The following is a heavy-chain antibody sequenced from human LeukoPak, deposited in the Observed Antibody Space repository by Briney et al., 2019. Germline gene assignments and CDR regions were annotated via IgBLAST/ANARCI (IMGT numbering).Heavy chain of an antibody. J-gene: IGHJ6*03. CDR1: GFTFSSYW. D-gene: IGHD6-13*01. CDR3: ARERFLIATYYYYMDV. Sequence: GGSLRLSCVASGFTFSSYWMHWVRQDPRKGLVWVSRINGDGRNINYADSVRGRFTISRDNAKNTLYLQMNSLRAEDTAVYYCARERFLIATYYYYMDVWGKGTTVTVSS. CDR2: INGDGRNI. V-gene: IGHV3-74*01.